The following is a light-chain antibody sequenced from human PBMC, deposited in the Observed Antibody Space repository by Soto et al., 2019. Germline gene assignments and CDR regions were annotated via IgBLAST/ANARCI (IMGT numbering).Light chain of an antibody. J-gene: IGKJ1*01. V-gene: IGKV1-5*01. CDR2: DAS. Sequence: DIPMTQSPSTVSASVGDRVTITCRASQSISDWLAWFQQKPGKAPKVLIYDASTLESGVPSRFSGSGSGTEFTLTISSLQPEDSATYYCQQHNSSPWTFGQGTKVDIK. CDR1: QSISDW. CDR3: QQHNSSPWT.